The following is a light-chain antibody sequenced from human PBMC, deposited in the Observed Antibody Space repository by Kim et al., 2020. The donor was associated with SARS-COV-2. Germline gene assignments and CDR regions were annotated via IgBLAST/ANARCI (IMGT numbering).Light chain of an antibody. J-gene: IGLJ2*01. V-gene: IGLV3-19*01. Sequence: ALGQTVRITCQGDSLRTYYASWYQQKPGQAPIRVIHGKNNRPSGIPDRFSGSSSGNTASLTVTGAQAVDEADYYCISRDNSGDHVVFGGGTQLTVL. CDR3: ISRDNSGDHVV. CDR1: SLRTYY. CDR2: GKN.